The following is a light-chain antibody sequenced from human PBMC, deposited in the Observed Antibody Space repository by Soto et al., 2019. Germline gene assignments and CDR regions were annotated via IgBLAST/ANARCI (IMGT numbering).Light chain of an antibody. Sequence: DIQMTQSASSLSASVGARLTITCRASQSISDWLAWYQQKPGKAPELLIYDASNLERGVPSRFSGSGSGTEFTLTSSGLQPDDFATYYCQQYKSYPLTFGGGTKVDIK. CDR2: DAS. CDR1: QSISDW. J-gene: IGKJ4*01. V-gene: IGKV1-5*01. CDR3: QQYKSYPLT.